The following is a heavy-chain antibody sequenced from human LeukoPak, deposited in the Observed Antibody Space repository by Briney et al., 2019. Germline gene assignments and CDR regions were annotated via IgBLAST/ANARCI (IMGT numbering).Heavy chain of an antibody. CDR2: IRQDGSDT. D-gene: IGHD3-3*02. CDR3: VRADSRSRSDLAFNFFGLDV. V-gene: IGHV3-7*05. J-gene: IGHJ6*02. CDR1: GSSFSTSW. Sequence: GGSLRLSCAASGSSFSTSWMTWVRQAPGKGLEWVGNIRQDGSDTFYLRSVKGRFTISRDNAKNSLYLHLDNLRVEDTAVYYCVRADSRSRSDLAFNFFGLDVWGQGTAITVS.